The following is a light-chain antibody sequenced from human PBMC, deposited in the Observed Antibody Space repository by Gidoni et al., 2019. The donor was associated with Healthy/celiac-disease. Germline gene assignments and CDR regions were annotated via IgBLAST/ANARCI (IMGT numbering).Light chain of an antibody. CDR1: QSVLYSSNNKNY. J-gene: IGKJ3*01. CDR3: QQYYSTPIT. V-gene: IGKV4-1*01. CDR2: RAS. Sequence: DIVMTHSPDSLAVSLGERATINCKSSQSVLYSSNNKNYLAWYQQKPGQPPKLLIYRASTREAGVPDRFSGSGSGTDFTLTISSLQAEDVAVYYCQQYYSTPITFGPGTKVDIK.